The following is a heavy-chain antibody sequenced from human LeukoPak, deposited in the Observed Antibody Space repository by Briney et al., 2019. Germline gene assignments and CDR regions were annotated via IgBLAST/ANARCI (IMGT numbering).Heavy chain of an antibody. Sequence: SETLSLTCTVSGGSISSGGYYWSWIRQHPGKGLEWTGYTYYSGSTYYNPSLKSRVTISVDTSKNQFSLKLSSVTAADTAVYYCARTKYYYDSSGYYYSPLGAFDIWGQGTMVTVSS. CDR3: ARTKYYYDSSGYYYSPLGAFDI. CDR2: TYYSGST. J-gene: IGHJ3*02. V-gene: IGHV4-31*03. CDR1: GGSISSGGYY. D-gene: IGHD3-22*01.